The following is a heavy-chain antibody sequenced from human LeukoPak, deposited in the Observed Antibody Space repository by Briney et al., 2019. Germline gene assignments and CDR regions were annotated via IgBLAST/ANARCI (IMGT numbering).Heavy chain of an antibody. CDR1: GFTFSSYG. CDR3: AKDPLVRGVTYDC. D-gene: IGHD3-10*01. CDR2: IWYDGSNK. J-gene: IGHJ4*02. V-gene: IGHV3-33*06. Sequence: PGRSLRLSCAASGFTFSSYGMHWVRQAPGKGLEWVAVIWYDGSNKYYADSVKGRFTISRDNSKNTLYLQMNSLRAEDTAIYYCAKDPLVRGVTYDCWGQGTLVTVSS.